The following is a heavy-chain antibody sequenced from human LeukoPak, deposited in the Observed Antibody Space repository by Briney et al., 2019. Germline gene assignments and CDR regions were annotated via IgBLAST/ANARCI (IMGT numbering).Heavy chain of an antibody. CDR1: GFTFSSYS. CDR2: ISSSSSYL. V-gene: IGHV3-21*01. J-gene: IGHJ5*02. CDR3: AREKPIVGATTRWFDP. D-gene: IGHD1-26*01. Sequence: GGSLRLSCAASGFTFSSYSMNWVRQAPGKALGWVSSISSSSSYLYYADSVKGRFTISRDNAKKSLYLQMNSLRAEDTAVYYCAREKPIVGATTRWFDPWGQGTLVTVSS.